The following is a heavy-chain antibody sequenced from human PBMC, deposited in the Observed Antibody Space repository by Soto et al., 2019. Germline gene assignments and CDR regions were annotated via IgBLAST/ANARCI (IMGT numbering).Heavy chain of an antibody. Sequence: PGGSLRLSSAASGFTFSSYSMNWVRQAPGKGLEWVSSISSSSSYIYYADSVKGRFTISRDNAKNSLYLQMNSLRAEDTAVYYCARDGGRDFWSGYTDYYYYGMDVWGQGTTVTVSS. CDR3: ARDGGRDFWSGYTDYYYYGMDV. CDR2: ISSSSSYI. CDR1: GFTFSSYS. D-gene: IGHD3-3*01. J-gene: IGHJ6*02. V-gene: IGHV3-21*01.